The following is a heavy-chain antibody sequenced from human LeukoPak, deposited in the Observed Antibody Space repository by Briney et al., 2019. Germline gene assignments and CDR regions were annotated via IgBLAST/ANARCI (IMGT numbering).Heavy chain of an antibody. CDR3: AKLPSWGGNWPIDY. Sequence: GGSLRLSCAASGFTSSSYGMHWVRQAPGKGLEWVAVISYDGSDTYYADSVKGRFTISRDNSKNTLYLQMNSLRAEDTAVYYCAKLPSWGGNWPIDYWGQGTLVTVSS. D-gene: IGHD4-23*01. J-gene: IGHJ4*02. CDR1: GFTSSSYG. CDR2: ISYDGSDT. V-gene: IGHV3-30*18.